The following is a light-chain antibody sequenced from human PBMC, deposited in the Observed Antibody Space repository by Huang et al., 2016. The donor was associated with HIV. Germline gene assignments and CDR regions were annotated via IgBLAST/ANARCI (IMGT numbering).Light chain of an antibody. CDR2: WAA. CDR1: QSLLYNLNSKNY. CDR3: QRYYRNPQT. V-gene: IGKV4-1*01. J-gene: IGKJ4*01. Sequence: DIVMTQSPDSLSISPSERATINCKSSQSLLYNLNSKNYLAWFQKRPGQPPKLLFHWAAARQSGIPKRFSASGSGTDFTLTIDNLQTEDVAMYYCQRYYRNPQTFGRGTAVEI.